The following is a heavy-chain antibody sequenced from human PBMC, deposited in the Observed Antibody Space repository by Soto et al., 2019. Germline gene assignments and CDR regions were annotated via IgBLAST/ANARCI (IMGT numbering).Heavy chain of an antibody. CDR3: ARGCGGRGDPNWFDP. D-gene: IGHD2-21*01. J-gene: IGHJ5*02. V-gene: IGHV4-4*02. CDR2: IYNSGST. CDR1: GGSISSSNW. Sequence: SETLSLTCAVSGGSISSSNWWSWVRQPPGKGLEWIGEIYNSGSTNYNPSLKSRVTISVDKSKNQFSLKLSSVTAADTAVYYCARGCGGRGDPNWFDPWGQGNLVTVS.